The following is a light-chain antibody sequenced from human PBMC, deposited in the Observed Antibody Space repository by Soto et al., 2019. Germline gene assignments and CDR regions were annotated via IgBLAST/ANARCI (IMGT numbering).Light chain of an antibody. J-gene: IGLJ2*01. CDR2: EVS. CDR3: SSYGGINTVV. CDR1: SSDVGGYNY. Sequence: QSALTQPPSASGSPGQSVTISCTGSSSDVGGYNYVSWYQQHPGKAPQLMIYEVSKRPSGVPDRLSGSKSGNTASLTVSGLQAEDEADYYGSSYGGINTVVFGGGTKLTVL. V-gene: IGLV2-8*01.